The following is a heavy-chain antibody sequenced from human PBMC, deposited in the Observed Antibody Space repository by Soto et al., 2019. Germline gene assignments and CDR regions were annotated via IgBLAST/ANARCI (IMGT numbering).Heavy chain of an antibody. Sequence: ETLSLTCTVSGGSISSSSYYWGWIRQPPGKGLEWIGSIYYSGSTYYNPSLKSRVTISVDTSKNQFSLKLSSVTAADTAVYYCARAVAAGIYYYYGMDVWGQGTTVTVSS. J-gene: IGHJ6*02. CDR2: IYYSGST. CDR1: GGSISSSSYY. V-gene: IGHV4-39*01. D-gene: IGHD6-13*01. CDR3: ARAVAAGIYYYYGMDV.